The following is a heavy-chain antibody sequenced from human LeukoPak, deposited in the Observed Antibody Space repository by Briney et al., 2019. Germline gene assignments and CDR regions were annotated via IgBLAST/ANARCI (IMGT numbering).Heavy chain of an antibody. CDR1: GGSISSYY. Sequence: SETLSLTCTVAGGSISSYYWSWMRQPPGKGLEGIGDIYYSGSTNYNPSLKRRVPISVDTSKNQFSLNLSSLTPAATAASYCARTYSTSYRGGWYFDLWGRGTLVTVSS. J-gene: IGHJ2*01. D-gene: IGHD6-13*01. V-gene: IGHV4-59*01. CDR3: ARTYSTSYRGGWYFDL. CDR2: IYYSGST.